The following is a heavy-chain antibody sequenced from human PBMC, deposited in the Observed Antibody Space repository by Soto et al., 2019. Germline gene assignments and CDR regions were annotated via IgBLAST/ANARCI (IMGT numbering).Heavy chain of an antibody. V-gene: IGHV4-34*01. J-gene: IGHJ6*02. CDR1: GGAFSGFY. CDR2: IDHTGSI. D-gene: IGHD2-8*01. Sequence: SETLSLTCAVYGGAFSGFYWSWIREPPGKGLEWIGEIDHTGSINYNPSLKSRVTISEDTSKNQFSLRLTSVTAADTAVYYCARASRYCTNVLRYTYYYQGMDVWGQGTTVTVSS. CDR3: ARASRYCTNVLRYTYYYQGMDV.